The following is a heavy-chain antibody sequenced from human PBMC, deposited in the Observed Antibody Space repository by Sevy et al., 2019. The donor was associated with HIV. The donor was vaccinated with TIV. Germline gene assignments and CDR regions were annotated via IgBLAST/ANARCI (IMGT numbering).Heavy chain of an antibody. J-gene: IGHJ6*02. D-gene: IGHD2-2*02. CDR2: IRSKANSYAT. CDR3: TRHGPNDCSSTSCYTNYYYGMDV. CDR1: GFTFSGSA. V-gene: IGHV3-73*01. Sequence: GGSLRLSCAASGFTFSGSAMHWVRQASGKGLEWVGRIRSKANSYATAYAASVKGRFTISRDDSKNTAYLQMNSLKTEDTAVYYCTRHGPNDCSSTSCYTNYYYGMDVWGQGTTVTVSS.